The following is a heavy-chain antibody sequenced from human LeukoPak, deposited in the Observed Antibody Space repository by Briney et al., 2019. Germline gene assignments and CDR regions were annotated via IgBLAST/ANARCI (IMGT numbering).Heavy chain of an antibody. CDR2: IYYSGST. V-gene: IGHV4-59*12. Sequence: PSETLSLTCTVSGGSISSYYWSWIRQPPGKGLEWIGYIYYSGSTNYNPSLKSRVTISVDTSKNQFSLKLSSVTAADTAVYYCARSVQPYYYDSSGYYYEYFQHWGQGTLVTVSS. D-gene: IGHD3-22*01. J-gene: IGHJ1*01. CDR1: GGSISSYY. CDR3: ARSVQPYYYDSSGYYYEYFQH.